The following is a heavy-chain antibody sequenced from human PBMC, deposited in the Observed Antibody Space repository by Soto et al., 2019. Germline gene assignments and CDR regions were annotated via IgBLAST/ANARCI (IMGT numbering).Heavy chain of an antibody. CDR2: ISSSGSTI. CDR3: ASFVKPKTMVRELGLVDV. V-gene: IGHV3-11*01. Sequence: PGGSLRLSCAASGFTFSDYYMSWIRQAPGKGLEWVSYISSSGSTIYYADYVKGRFTISRDNAKNSLYLQMNSLRAEDTAVYYFASFVKPKTMVRELGLVDVWGKGTTVTVSS. D-gene: IGHD3-10*01. CDR1: GFTFSDYY. J-gene: IGHJ6*04.